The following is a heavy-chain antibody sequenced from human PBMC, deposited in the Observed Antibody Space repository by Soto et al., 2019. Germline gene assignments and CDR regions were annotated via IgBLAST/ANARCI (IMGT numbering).Heavy chain of an antibody. CDR3: ARSGSGYVWCNVF. CDR2: IIPIFGTE. D-gene: IGHD3-22*01. CDR1: GGIFSSYA. V-gene: IGHV1-69*01. Sequence: QEPLVQSGAEVKKPGSSVKVSCKDAGGIFSSYAISWVRQAPGQGLEWMGVIIPIFGTENYAQKFQGRVTIAADESTTASYIDRRSLQSAEPAIDYCARSGSGYVWCNVFWGQGTMVTVAS. J-gene: IGHJ4*02.